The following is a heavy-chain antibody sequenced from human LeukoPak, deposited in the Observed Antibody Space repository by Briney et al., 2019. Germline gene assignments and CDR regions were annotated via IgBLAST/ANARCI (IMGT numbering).Heavy chain of an antibody. Sequence: SVKVSCKASGGTFTSYAISWVRQAPGQGLEWMGGIIPIFGTANYAQKFQGRVTITADESTSTAYMELSGLRSEDTAVYYCARGTDYGEYYFDYWGQGTLVTVSS. CDR3: ARGTDYGEYYFDY. CDR2: IIPIFGTA. CDR1: GGTFTSYA. J-gene: IGHJ4*02. D-gene: IGHD4-17*01. V-gene: IGHV1-69*13.